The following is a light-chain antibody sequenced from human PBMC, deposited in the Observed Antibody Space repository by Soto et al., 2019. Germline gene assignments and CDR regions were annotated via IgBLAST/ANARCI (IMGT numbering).Light chain of an antibody. J-gene: IGLJ1*01. V-gene: IGLV2-8*01. CDR3: NSYAGSNSFV. CDR1: SSDVGAYNY. Sequence: QSVLTQPPSASGSPGQSVTISCTGTSSDVGAYNYVSWYQQHPGKAPQLMIYEVNKRPSGVPDRFSGSKSGNTASLTVSGLQAEDEADYYCNSYAGSNSFVFRSGTKVTVL. CDR2: EVN.